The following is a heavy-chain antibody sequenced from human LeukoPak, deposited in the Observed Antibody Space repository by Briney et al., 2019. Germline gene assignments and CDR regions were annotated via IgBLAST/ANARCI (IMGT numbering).Heavy chain of an antibody. J-gene: IGHJ4*02. CDR3: ARVSRTGRYSSSPKYFDY. CDR2: ISSSSSYI. D-gene: IGHD6-6*01. CDR1: GFTFSSYS. V-gene: IGHV3-21*01. Sequence: GGSLRLSCAASGFTFSSYSMNWVRQAPGKGLEWVSSISSSSSYIYYADSVKGRLTISRDNAKNSLYLQMNSLRAEDTAVYYCARVSRTGRYSSSPKYFDYWGQGTLVTVSS.